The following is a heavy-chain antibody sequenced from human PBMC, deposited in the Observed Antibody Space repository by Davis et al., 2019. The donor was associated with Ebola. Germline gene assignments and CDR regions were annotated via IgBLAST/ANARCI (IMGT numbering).Heavy chain of an antibody. CDR3: AKGGSNYGYYYYYALDV. J-gene: IGHJ6*02. CDR2: IGSAGSS. Sequence: GGSLRLSCAASGFIFSGYALSWVRQAPGKGPEWVSSIGSAGSSFYADSVKGRFTISRDESKNTVFLQMNSLRAEDTAVYYCAKGGSNYGYYYYYALDVWGRGTTVTVSS. V-gene: IGHV3-23*01. D-gene: IGHD3-10*01. CDR1: GFIFSGYA.